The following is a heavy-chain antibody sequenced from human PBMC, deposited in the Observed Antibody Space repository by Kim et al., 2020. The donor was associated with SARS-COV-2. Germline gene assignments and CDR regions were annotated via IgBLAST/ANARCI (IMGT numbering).Heavy chain of an antibody. D-gene: IGHD2-2*01. V-gene: IGHV3-23*01. J-gene: IGHJ4*02. CDR3: AKDSSSVSTFDY. CDR1: GFTFSSYA. Sequence: GGSLRLSCAASGFTFSSYAMSWVRQAPGKGPEWVSAISGSGGSTYYADSVKGRFTISRDNSKNTLYLQMNSLRAEDTAVYYCAKDSSSVSTFDYWGQGTLVTVSP. CDR2: ISGSGGST.